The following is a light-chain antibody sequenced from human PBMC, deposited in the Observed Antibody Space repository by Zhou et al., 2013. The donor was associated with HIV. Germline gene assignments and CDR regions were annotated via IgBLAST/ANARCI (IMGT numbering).Light chain of an antibody. CDR2: SAS. V-gene: IGKV1-39*01. J-gene: IGKJ4*01. Sequence: DIQMTQSPSSLSASVGDRVTITCRASQSIRSYLNWYQQKPGKAPEFLMHSASGFQSGVPSRFSASGSGTDFTLTISGLHPDDFATYFCQQSYINPTFGGGTRVEI. CDR1: QSIRSY. CDR3: QQSYINPT.